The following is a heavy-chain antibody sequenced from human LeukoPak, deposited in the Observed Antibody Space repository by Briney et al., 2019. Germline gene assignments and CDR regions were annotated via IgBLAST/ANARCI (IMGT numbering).Heavy chain of an antibody. J-gene: IGHJ6*02. CDR3: ARYCSGGSCYSGMDV. CDR1: GFTFSSYG. Sequence: GRSLRLSCAASGFTFSSYGMHWVRQAPGKGLEWVAVIWYDGSNKYYADSVKGRFTISRDNSKNTLYLQMNSLRAEDTAVYYCARYCSGGSCYSGMDVWGQGTTVTVSS. V-gene: IGHV3-33*01. CDR2: IWYDGSNK. D-gene: IGHD2-15*01.